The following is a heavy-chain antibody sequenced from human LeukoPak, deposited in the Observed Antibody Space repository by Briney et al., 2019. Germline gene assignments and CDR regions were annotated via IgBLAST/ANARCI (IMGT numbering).Heavy chain of an antibody. CDR2: INGGNGNT. Sequence: ASVAISCKAPGYTFSDYAMHWVRQAPGQGPEWMGWINGGNGNTRYSQTFQGRITITRDTSATTGYMELSSLRSEDTAVYYCARVRLYTSGWFDDWGQGTLVTVSS. CDR1: GYTFSDYA. V-gene: IGHV1-3*01. CDR3: ARVRLYTSGWFDD. J-gene: IGHJ4*02. D-gene: IGHD6-19*01.